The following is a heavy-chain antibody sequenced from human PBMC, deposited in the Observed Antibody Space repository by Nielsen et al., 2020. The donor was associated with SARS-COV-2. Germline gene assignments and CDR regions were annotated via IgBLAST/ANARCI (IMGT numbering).Heavy chain of an antibody. CDR1: GGTLSSYA. CDR3: ARDPRISFGELRFDP. D-gene: IGHD3-10*01. Sequence: SVKVSCKASGGTLSSYAISWGRQAPGQGLEWMGRIIPILGIANYAQKFQGRVTITADKSTSTAYMELSSLRSEDTAVYYCARDPRISFGELRFDPWGQGTLVTVSS. V-gene: IGHV1-69*04. J-gene: IGHJ5*02. CDR2: IIPILGIA.